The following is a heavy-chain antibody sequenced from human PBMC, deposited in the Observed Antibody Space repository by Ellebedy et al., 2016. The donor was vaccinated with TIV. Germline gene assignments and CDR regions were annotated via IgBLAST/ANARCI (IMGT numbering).Heavy chain of an antibody. CDR1: GFTFSSYS. CDR3: ASHQLRYFDWLLNDDY. CDR2: ISSSGSTI. J-gene: IGHJ4*02. D-gene: IGHD3-9*01. Sequence: GESLKISXAASGFTFSSYSMNWVRQAPGKGLEWVSYISSSGSTIYYADSVKGRFTISRDNAKNSLYLQMNSLRAEDTAVYYCASHQLRYFDWLLNDDYWGQGTLVTVSS. V-gene: IGHV3-48*04.